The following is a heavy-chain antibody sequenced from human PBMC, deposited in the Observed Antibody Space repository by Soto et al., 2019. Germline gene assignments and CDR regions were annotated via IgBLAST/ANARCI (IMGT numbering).Heavy chain of an antibody. J-gene: IGHJ5*01. V-gene: IGHV3-21*01. CDR3: ARDILSGGAYPDS. CDR2: ISSGSSYI. D-gene: IGHD3-10*01. CDR1: GFTFSTYT. Sequence: PGGSLRLSCAASGFTFSTYTMNWVRQAPGKGLEWISSISSGSSYIYYAGSVKGRFTISRDNAKNSLFLQMNSLGADDTAVYYCARDILSGGAYPDSWGQGTKVTAPQ.